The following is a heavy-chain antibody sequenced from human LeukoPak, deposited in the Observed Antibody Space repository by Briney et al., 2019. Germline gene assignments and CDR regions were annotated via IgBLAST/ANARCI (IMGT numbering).Heavy chain of an antibody. J-gene: IGHJ5*02. D-gene: IGHD6-13*01. CDR2: INHSGST. V-gene: IGHV4-34*01. CDR1: GGSFSGYY. CDR3: ARGYSSRSWFDP. Sequence: SETPSLTCAVYGGSFSGYYWSWIRQPPGKGLEWIGEINHSGSTNYNPSLKSRVTISVDTSKNQFSLKLSSVTAADTAVYYCARGYSSRSWFDPWGQGTLVTVSS.